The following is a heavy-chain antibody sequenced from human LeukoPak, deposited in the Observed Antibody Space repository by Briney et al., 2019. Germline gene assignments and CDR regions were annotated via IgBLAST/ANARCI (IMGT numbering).Heavy chain of an antibody. CDR2: IYTSGST. CDR3: ARDTDSSSSPYNWFDP. CDR1: GGSISSYY. V-gene: IGHV4-4*08. Sequence: SETLSLTCTVSGGSISSYYWSWIRQPPGKGLEWIGRIYTSGSTNYNPSLKSRVTISVDTSKNQFSLKLSSVTAADTAVYYCARDTDSSSSPYNWFDPWGQGTLVTVSS. D-gene: IGHD6-6*01. J-gene: IGHJ5*02.